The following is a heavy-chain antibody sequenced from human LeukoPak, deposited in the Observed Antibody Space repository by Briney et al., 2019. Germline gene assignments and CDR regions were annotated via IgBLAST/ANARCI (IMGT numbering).Heavy chain of an antibody. Sequence: GGSLRLSCAASGFSFNTYGMNWVRQAPGKGLDWVSYISSDSSTIYYADSVKGRFTISRDNAKNSLHLQMNSLRDEDTALYYCARDVGLVDRGQGTLVTVSS. CDR2: ISSDSSTI. V-gene: IGHV3-48*02. J-gene: IGHJ4*02. CDR3: ARDVGLVD. CDR1: GFSFNTYG.